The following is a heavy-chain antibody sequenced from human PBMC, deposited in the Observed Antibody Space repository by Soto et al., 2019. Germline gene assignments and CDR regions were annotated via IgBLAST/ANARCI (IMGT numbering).Heavy chain of an antibody. Sequence: QITLKESGPTLVKPTQTLTLTCTFSGFSLSTSGVGVGWIRQPPGKALEWLALIYWDDDKRYSPSLKSRITCTKDTCKVRVSLSMTDTEPVDTATYYCAQSKVTTGSGWWFGSWGHGSLVAVSS. CDR2: IYWDDDK. CDR3: AQSKVTTGSGWWFGS. J-gene: IGHJ5*01. D-gene: IGHD3-22*01. CDR1: GFSLSTSGVG. V-gene: IGHV2-5*02.